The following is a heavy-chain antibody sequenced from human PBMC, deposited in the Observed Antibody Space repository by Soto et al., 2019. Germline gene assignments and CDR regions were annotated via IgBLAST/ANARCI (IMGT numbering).Heavy chain of an antibody. CDR2: VYYRGSI. V-gene: IGHV4-30-4*01. D-gene: IGHD3-16*01. CDR1: GDSISSPDYY. J-gene: IGHJ5*01. CDR3: ARVTFAPNWFDS. Sequence: SETLSLTCTVSGDSISSPDYYWSWIRQAPGKGLELIGYVYYRGSIYYTPSFESRVSISIDTSKNQFSLRLTSVTAADSAVYFCARVTFAPNWFDSWGQGILVTVSS.